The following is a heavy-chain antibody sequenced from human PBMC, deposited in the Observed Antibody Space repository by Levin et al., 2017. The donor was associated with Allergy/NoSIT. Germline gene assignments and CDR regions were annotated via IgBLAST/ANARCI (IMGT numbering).Heavy chain of an antibody. V-gene: IGHV3-53*01. CDR2: IQKSGAT. CDR3: ATRYGAGSYYDAFDV. Sequence: GGSLRLSCEASGFSVSKSYMSWVRQAPGKGLEWVSVIQKSGATYYAESVKGRFTISRDTSKNTVYLQLNSLRAEDTAMYYCATRYGAGSYYDAFDVWGQGAMVTVSS. J-gene: IGHJ3*01. CDR1: GFSVSKSY. D-gene: IGHD1-26*01.